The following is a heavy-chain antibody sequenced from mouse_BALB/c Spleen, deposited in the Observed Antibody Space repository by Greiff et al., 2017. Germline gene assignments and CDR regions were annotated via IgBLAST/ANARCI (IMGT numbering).Heavy chain of an antibody. CDR1: GFSLTSYD. CDR2: IWTGGGT. Sequence: QVQLQQSGPGLVAPSQSLSITCTVSGFSLTSYDISWIRQPPGKGLEWLGVIWTGGGTNYNSAFMSRLSISKDNSKSQVFLKMNSLQTDDTAIYYCVRRLWSMDYWGQGTSVTVSS. D-gene: IGHD1-1*02. V-gene: IGHV2-9-2*01. J-gene: IGHJ4*01. CDR3: VRRLWSMDY.